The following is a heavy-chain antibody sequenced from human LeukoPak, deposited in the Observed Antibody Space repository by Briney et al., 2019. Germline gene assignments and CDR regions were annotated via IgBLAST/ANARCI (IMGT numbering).Heavy chain of an antibody. V-gene: IGHV4-39*07. D-gene: IGHD3-10*01. CDR1: GDSISSSNYF. Sequence: SETLSLTCTVSGDSISSSNYFWGWIRQPPGKGLEWIGEISYSGNTYYNPSLKSQVTISVDKSKNQFSLKLSFVTAADTAMYYCARSDYHNSGSHTVFDAFDIWGQGTRVTVSS. CDR2: ISYSGNT. CDR3: ARSDYHNSGSHTVFDAFDI. J-gene: IGHJ3*02.